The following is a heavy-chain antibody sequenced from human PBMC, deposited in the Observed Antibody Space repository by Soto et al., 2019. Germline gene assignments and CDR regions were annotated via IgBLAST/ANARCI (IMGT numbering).Heavy chain of an antibody. CDR2: IRQDGSDK. CDR1: GFTFSSYW. Sequence: EVQLVESGGGLVQPGGSLRLSCAASGFTFSSYWMSWVRQAPGKGLEWVANIRQDGSDKYYVDSVKGRFTISRDNSKNSLSLQMNSLRAEDTGIYYCASPEQWLGQRGDFDYWGQGTLVTVSS. CDR3: ASPEQWLGQRGDFDY. J-gene: IGHJ4*02. V-gene: IGHV3-7*05. D-gene: IGHD6-19*01.